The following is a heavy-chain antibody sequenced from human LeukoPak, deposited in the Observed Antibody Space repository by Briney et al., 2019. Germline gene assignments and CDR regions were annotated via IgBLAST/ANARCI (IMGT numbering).Heavy chain of an antibody. CDR2: ISSSSSYI. CDR3: ASPGGNDSSGYYNYYYYGMDV. J-gene: IGHJ6*02. Sequence: GGSLRLSCAASGFTFSSYSMNWVRQAPGKGLKWVSSISSSSSYIYYADSVKGRFTISRDNAKNSLYLQMNSLRAEDTAVYYCASPGGNDSSGYYNYYYYGMDVWGQGTTVTVSS. CDR1: GFTFSSYS. D-gene: IGHD3-22*01. V-gene: IGHV3-21*01.